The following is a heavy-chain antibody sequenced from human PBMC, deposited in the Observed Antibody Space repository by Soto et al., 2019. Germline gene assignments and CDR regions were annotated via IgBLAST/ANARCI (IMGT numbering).Heavy chain of an antibody. D-gene: IGHD6-6*01. CDR1: GYTFTRYY. J-gene: IGHJ4*02. CDR3: ARRRGSSSGGFDY. V-gene: IGHV1-2*02. CDR2: INPNSGGT. Sequence: ASVQVSCQASGYTFTRYYMHWVRQAPGQGLEWMGWINPNSGGTNYAQKFQGRVTMTRDTSIRTAYMELSRLRSDDTAVYYCARRRGSSSGGFDYWGQGTLVTVSS.